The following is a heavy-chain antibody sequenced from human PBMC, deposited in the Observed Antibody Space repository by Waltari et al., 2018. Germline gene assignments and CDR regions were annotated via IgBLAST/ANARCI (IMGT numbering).Heavy chain of an antibody. CDR2: INHSGST. J-gene: IGHJ1*01. D-gene: IGHD3-9*01. Sequence: QVQLQQWGAGLLKPSETLSLTCPVYGGSFSGYYWTWIRQPPGKGLEWIGEINHSGSTNYNPSLKSRVTISVDTSKNQFSLKLSSVTAADTAVYYCARLSNKRYAEYFQHWGQGTLVTVSS. CDR3: ARLSNKRYAEYFQH. CDR1: GGSFSGYY. V-gene: IGHV4-34*01.